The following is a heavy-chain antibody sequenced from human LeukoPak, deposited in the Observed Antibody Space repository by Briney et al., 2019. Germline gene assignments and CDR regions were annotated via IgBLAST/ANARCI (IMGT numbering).Heavy chain of an antibody. V-gene: IGHV4-34*01. CDR1: GGSFSGYY. CDR3: ARHGDSTWELGY. Sequence: SETLSLTCAVYGGSFSGYYWSWIRQPPGKGLEWIGEINHSGSTYYNPSLKSRVTISVDTSKNQFSLKLSSVTAADTAVYYCARHGDSTWELGYWGQGTLVTVSS. CDR2: INHSGST. J-gene: IGHJ4*02. D-gene: IGHD1-26*01.